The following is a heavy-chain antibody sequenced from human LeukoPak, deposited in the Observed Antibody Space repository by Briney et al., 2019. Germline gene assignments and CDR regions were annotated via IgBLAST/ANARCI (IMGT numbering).Heavy chain of an antibody. CDR3: AKDSKLENYYDSSGLDENYGMDV. CDR2: ISSSSSSI. Sequence: GGSLRLSCAASGFTFSSYSMNWVRQAPGKGLDWVSSISSSSSSIYYADSMKGRFTISRDNVKNLLFLQMNSLRAEDTAVYYCAKDSKLENYYDSSGLDENYGMDVWGQGTTVTVSS. J-gene: IGHJ6*02. CDR1: GFTFSSYS. D-gene: IGHD3-22*01. V-gene: IGHV3-21*04.